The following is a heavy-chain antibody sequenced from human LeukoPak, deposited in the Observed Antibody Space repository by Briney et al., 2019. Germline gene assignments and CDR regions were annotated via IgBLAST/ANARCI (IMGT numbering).Heavy chain of an antibody. J-gene: IGHJ5*02. V-gene: IGHV4-39*07. Sequence: SETLSLTCTVSGGSISSSSYYWGWIRQPPGKGLEWIGSIYYSGSTYYNPSLKSRVTISVDTSKNQFSLKLSSVTAADTAVYYCARDSTLYYDFWSGYYEGNWFDLWGQGTLVTVSS. CDR1: GGSISSSSYY. CDR3: ARDSTLYYDFWSGYYEGNWFDL. CDR2: IYYSGST. D-gene: IGHD3-3*01.